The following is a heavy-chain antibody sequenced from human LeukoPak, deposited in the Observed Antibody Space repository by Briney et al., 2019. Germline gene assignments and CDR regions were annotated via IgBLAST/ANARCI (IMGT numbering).Heavy chain of an antibody. CDR2: INPSGGST. D-gene: IGHD3-22*01. J-gene: IGHJ4*02. Sequence: ASVKVSCKASGYTFTSYYMHWVRQAPGQGLEWMGIINPSGGSTSYAQKFQGRVTMTRDTSTSTVYMELSSLRSEDTAVYYCARDLSYYDSSGYYPIAYWGQGTLATVSS. CDR3: ARDLSYYDSSGYYPIAY. CDR1: GYTFTSYY. V-gene: IGHV1-46*01.